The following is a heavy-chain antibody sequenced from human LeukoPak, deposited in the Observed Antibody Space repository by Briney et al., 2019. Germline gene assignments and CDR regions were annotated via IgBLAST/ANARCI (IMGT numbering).Heavy chain of an antibody. V-gene: IGHV5-51*01. D-gene: IGHD2-15*01. CDR3: ARHIRHVGYCSGGSCYTGSGYFDY. J-gene: IGHJ4*02. CDR2: IYPGDSDT. CDR1: GYSFSTYW. Sequence: GESLKISCKGSGYSFSTYWIGWVRQMPGKGLEWMGIIYPGDSDTRYSPSFQGRVTISADKSINTAYLQWSGLKASDTAMYYRARHIRHVGYCSGGSCYTGSGYFDYWGQGTLVTVSS.